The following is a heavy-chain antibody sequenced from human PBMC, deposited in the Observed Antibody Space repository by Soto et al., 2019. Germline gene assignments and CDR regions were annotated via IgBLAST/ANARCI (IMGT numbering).Heavy chain of an antibody. D-gene: IGHD3-3*01. CDR2: INHSGST. J-gene: IGHJ5*02. CDR1: GGSFSGYY. CDR3: ARGSYDFWSGYYANWFDP. Sequence: SETLSLTCAVYGGSFSGYYWSWIRQPPGKGLEWIGEINHSGSTNYNPSLKSRVTISVDTSKNQFSLKLSSVTAADTAVYYCARGSYDFWSGYYANWFDPWDQGTLGTVS. V-gene: IGHV4-34*01.